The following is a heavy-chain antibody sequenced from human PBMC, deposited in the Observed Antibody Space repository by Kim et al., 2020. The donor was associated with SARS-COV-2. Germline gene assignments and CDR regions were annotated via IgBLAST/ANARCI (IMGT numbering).Heavy chain of an antibody. CDR3: ARLKKGYFDLPSAFDI. CDR1: GGSISSSSYY. CDR2: IYYSGST. Sequence: SETLSLTCTVSGGSISSSSYYWGWIRQPPGKGLECIGSIYYSGSTYYSPSLKSRVTISVDTSKTQFSLKLSSVTAADTAVYYCARLKKGYFDLPSAFDIWGQGTMVSVSS. V-gene: IGHV4-39*07. J-gene: IGHJ3*02. D-gene: IGHD3-9*01.